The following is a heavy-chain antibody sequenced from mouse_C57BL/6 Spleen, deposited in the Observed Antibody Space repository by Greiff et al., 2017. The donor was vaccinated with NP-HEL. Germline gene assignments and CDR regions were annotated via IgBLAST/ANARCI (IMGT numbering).Heavy chain of an antibody. Sequence: VQLQESGAELVRPGTSVKLSCKASGYTFTSYWMHWVKQRPGQGLEWIGVIDPSDSYTNYNQKFKGKATLTVDTSSSTAYMQLSSLTSEDSAVYYCADYDEGYFDVWGTGTTVTVSS. CDR2: IDPSDSYT. CDR3: ADYDEGYFDV. J-gene: IGHJ1*03. D-gene: IGHD2-4*01. V-gene: IGHV1-59*01. CDR1: GYTFTSYW.